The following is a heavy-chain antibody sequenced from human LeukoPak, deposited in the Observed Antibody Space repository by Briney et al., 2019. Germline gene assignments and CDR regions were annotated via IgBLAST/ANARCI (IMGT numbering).Heavy chain of an antibody. D-gene: IGHD6-19*01. CDR2: MYYRGST. CDR3: VRSFGERIVVAGNFDY. J-gene: IGHJ4*02. Sequence: SETLSLTCTVSGGSISSSSYYWGWLRQSPGKGLEWIGSMYYRGSTYYNPSLKSRVTLSVDTSKNQFSLKLSSVTAADAAVYYCVRSFGERIVVAGNFDYWGQGTLVTVSS. CDR1: GGSISSSSYY. V-gene: IGHV4-39*01.